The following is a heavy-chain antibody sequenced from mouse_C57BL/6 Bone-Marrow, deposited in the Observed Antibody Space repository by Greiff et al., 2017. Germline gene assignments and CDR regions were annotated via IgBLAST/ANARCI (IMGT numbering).Heavy chain of an antibody. D-gene: IGHD1-1*01. V-gene: IGHV1-4*01. CDR3: ARWPFYYYGSSEGFAY. CDR1: GYTFTSYT. Sequence: QVQLKQSGAELARPGASVKMSCKASGYTFTSYTMHWVKQRPGQGLEWIGYINPSSGYTKYNQKFKDKATLTADKSSSTAYMQLSSLTSEDSAVYYCARWPFYYYGSSEGFAYWGQGTLVTVSA. J-gene: IGHJ3*01. CDR2: INPSSGYT.